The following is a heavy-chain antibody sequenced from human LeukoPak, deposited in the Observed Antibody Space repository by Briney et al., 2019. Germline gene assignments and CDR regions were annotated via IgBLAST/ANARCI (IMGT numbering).Heavy chain of an antibody. Sequence: SETLSLTCTVSGGSISSYYWSWIRQPPGKGLEWIGYIYYSGSTNYNPSLKSRVTISVDTSKNQFSLKLSSVTAADTAVYYCARVSSVSGVTNAEYFQHWGQGTLVTVSS. CDR3: ARVSSVSGVTNAEYFQH. CDR2: IYYSGST. V-gene: IGHV4-59*12. CDR1: GGSISSYY. J-gene: IGHJ1*01. D-gene: IGHD3-10*01.